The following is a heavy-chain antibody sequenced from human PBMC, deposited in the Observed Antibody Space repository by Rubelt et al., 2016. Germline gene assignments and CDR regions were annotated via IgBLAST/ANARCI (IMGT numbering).Heavy chain of an antibody. V-gene: IGHV1-2*02. CDR3: AGEVGTTKKFDR. CDR2: INPATGGT. J-gene: IGHJ2*01. CDR1: GYTFTAYH. Sequence: QVQLMQSGAEVRRPGASVRVSCMASGYTFTAYHMHWVRQAPGQGLEWLGCINPATGGTVYAPNFQDRVTMTRDTSMNTAYLDLSRLTSGDTAVYCCAGEVGTTKKFDRWGRGTLVTVSS. D-gene: IGHD1-26*01.